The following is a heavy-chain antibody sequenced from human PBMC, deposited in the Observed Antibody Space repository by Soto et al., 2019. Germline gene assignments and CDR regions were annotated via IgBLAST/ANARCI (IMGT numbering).Heavy chain of an antibody. Sequence: QAQVLESGGGLVTPGGTLTLSCSGSGFSFSNFFASWLRHSPGNGLEWLSSISHSGAKIYYADSVRGRFTISRDTARGTVHLRMTNIRVEASGVYFCARELTMYRVGGGRYTGMDVWGPGTPVAVSS. CDR2: ISHSGAKI. CDR3: ARELTMYRVGGGRYTGMDV. V-gene: IGHV3-11*01. J-gene: IGHJ6*01. CDR1: GFSFSNFF. D-gene: IGHD3-3*01.